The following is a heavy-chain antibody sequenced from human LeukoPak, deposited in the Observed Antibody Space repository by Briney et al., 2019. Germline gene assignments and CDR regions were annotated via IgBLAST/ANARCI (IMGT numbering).Heavy chain of an antibody. CDR2: ISSTNYYT. J-gene: IGHJ4*02. CDR1: GFTFSSYE. Sequence: GGSLRLSCAASGFTFSSYEMNWVRQAPGKGLEWVSYISSTNYYTYYADSVKGRFTISRDNAKNSLYLKMNSLRAEDTAVYYCARRRSAWYEDFWGQGTLVTVSS. CDR3: ARRRSAWYEDF. V-gene: IGHV3-21*06. D-gene: IGHD6-19*01.